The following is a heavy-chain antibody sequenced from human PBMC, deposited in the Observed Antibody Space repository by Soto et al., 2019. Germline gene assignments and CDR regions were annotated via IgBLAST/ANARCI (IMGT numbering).Heavy chain of an antibody. V-gene: IGHV4-31*03. CDR2: IYYSGST. CDR1: GGSISSASYY. Sequence: SETLSLTCTVSGGSISSASYYWSWIRQHPGKGLEWIGYIYYSGSTYYNPSLQSRVSISLDTSKNQFSLTLTSVTAADTAVYFCARLGAFYQAIDSWGQGTLVTVSS. CDR3: ARLGAFYQAIDS. J-gene: IGHJ1*01. D-gene: IGHD2-2*01.